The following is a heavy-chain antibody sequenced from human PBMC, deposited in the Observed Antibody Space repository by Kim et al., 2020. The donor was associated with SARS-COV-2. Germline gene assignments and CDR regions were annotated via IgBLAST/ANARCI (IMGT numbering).Heavy chain of an antibody. V-gene: IGHV1-2*06. Sequence: ASVKVSCKASGYTFTGYYIQWVRQAPGQGLEWMGRINPTNGGPIYAQNFQGRVTMTRDTSISTAYMELSSLTSDDTAVYYCARNLADMDVWGQGTTVTVSS. CDR3: ARNLADMDV. CDR1: GYTFTGYY. CDR2: INPTNGGP. J-gene: IGHJ6*02.